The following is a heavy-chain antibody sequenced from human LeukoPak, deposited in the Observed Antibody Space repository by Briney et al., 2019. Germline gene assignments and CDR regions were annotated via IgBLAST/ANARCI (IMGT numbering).Heavy chain of an antibody. J-gene: IGHJ4*02. CDR1: GGTFSSYA. Sequence: ASVKVSCKASGGTFSSYAISWVRQAPGQGLEWMGGIIPIFGTANYAQKFQGRVTITADESTSTAYMELGSLRSEDTAVYYCAREGEMATIPDLFDYWGQGTLVTVSS. D-gene: IGHD5-24*01. V-gene: IGHV1-69*13. CDR3: AREGEMATIPDLFDY. CDR2: IIPIFGTA.